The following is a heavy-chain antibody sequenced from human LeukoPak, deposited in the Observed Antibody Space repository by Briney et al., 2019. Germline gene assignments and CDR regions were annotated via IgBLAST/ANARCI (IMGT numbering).Heavy chain of an antibody. V-gene: IGHV1-46*01. Sequence: ASVNVSCKSSGYTFSNYYMHWVRQAPGHGLEWMGIINPSGGTTSYAQRFQGRVTMTRDTSTSTVYMELSSLRSEDTAVYYCASSYGDTSMVVYYFYQYGMDVWGQGTTVTVSS. J-gene: IGHJ6*02. D-gene: IGHD5-18*01. CDR3: ASSYGDTSMVVYYFYQYGMDV. CDR2: INPSGGTT. CDR1: GYTFSNYY.